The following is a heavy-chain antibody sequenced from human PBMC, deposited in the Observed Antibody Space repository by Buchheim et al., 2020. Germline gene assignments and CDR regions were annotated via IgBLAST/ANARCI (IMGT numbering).Heavy chain of an antibody. V-gene: IGHV3-23*01. D-gene: IGHD6-19*01. CDR2: ISGSGGST. Sequence: EVQLLESGGGLVQPGGSLRLSCAASGFTFSSYAMHWVRQAPGKGLEWVSGISGSGGSTYYADSVKGRFSIPRANSKTTLSLQMNSLRAEDTALYYCAKEMSSGWYYWGQGTL. J-gene: IGHJ4*02. CDR3: AKEMSSGWYY. CDR1: GFTFSSYA.